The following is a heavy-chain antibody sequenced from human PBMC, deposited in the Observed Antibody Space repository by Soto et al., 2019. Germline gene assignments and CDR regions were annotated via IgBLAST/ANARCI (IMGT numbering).Heavy chain of an antibody. CDR2: INPSGGST. Sequence: VSVNVSCTTSGYTFTSYYMDWVRQAPGQGLEWMGIINPSGGSTSYAQKFQGRVTMTRDTSTSTVYMELSSLRSEDTAVYYCARDYYYDGGNWFDPWGQGALVTVSS. V-gene: IGHV1-46*01. CDR1: GYTFTSYY. CDR3: ARDYYYDGGNWFDP. D-gene: IGHD3-22*01. J-gene: IGHJ5*02.